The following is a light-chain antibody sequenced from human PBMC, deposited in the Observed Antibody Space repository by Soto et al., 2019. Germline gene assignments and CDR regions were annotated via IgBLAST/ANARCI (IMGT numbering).Light chain of an antibody. J-gene: IGLJ1*01. CDR3: SSYTSTSTFV. Sequence: QSAPTQPASVSGSPGQSITISCTGTSSDVGNYNYVSWYQQHPGKAPKLMISEVSNRPSGVSNRFPGSRSGNTASPTISGLRAEHEADYYCSSYTSTSTFVFGTGTKLTVL. CDR1: SSDVGNYNY. CDR2: EVS. V-gene: IGLV2-14*01.